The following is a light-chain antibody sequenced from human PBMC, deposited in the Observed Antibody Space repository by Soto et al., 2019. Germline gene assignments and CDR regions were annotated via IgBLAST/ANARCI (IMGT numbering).Light chain of an antibody. Sequence: DIVLTQTPLSLVVTLGQPASISRKSSQSLAFRDGNIYLNWLQQRPGQPPRLLIYKTSNRFSGVPDRFSGSGAGTEFTLKISKVEAEDVGVYYCVEAALLPHAFGQGTKVEIK. CDR1: QSLAFRDGNIY. J-gene: IGKJ1*01. V-gene: IGKV2-24*01. CDR3: VEAALLPHA. CDR2: KTS.